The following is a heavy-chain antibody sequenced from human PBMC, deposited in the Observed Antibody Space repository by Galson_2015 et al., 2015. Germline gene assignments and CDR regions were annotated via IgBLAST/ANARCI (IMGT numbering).Heavy chain of an antibody. D-gene: IGHD3-10*01. J-gene: IGHJ6*02. V-gene: IGHV3-23*01. Sequence: SLRLSCAASGFTFSSYAMSWVRQAPGKGLEWVSAISGSGGSTYYADSVKGRFPISRDNSKNTLYLQMTSLRAEDTAVYYCAKQDYYYGSRSYYKPIYYYGMDFWGQGTTVTVSS. CDR1: GFTFSSYA. CDR2: ISGSGGST. CDR3: AKQDYYYGSRSYYKPIYYYGMDF.